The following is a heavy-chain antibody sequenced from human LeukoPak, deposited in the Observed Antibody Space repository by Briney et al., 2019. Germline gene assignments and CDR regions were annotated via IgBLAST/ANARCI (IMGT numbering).Heavy chain of an antibody. D-gene: IGHD4-17*01. J-gene: IGHJ4*02. CDR2: IYPGDSDT. Sequence: GESLKISCKGSGYSFSNYWIGWVRQMPGKGLEWMGIIYPGDSDTRYSPSFQGQVTISVDESINTAYLQWSSLEASDTAMYYCARQYGRPYDYCGQGTLVTVSS. CDR3: ARQYGRPYDY. V-gene: IGHV5-51*01. CDR1: GYSFSNYW.